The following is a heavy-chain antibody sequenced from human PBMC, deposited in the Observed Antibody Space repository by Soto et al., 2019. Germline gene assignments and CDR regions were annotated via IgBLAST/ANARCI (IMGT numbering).Heavy chain of an antibody. D-gene: IGHD6-6*01. J-gene: IGHJ6*02. Sequence: GGSLRLSCAASEFTFSDYSVNWVRQAPGKGLEWVSSIRSSPSYIYYAESVKGRFTISRDSTKNSLYLQMNSLRAEDTAVYYCARMSIVGRRDYYYGMDVWGQGTTVTVSS. V-gene: IGHV3-21*04. CDR2: IRSSPSYI. CDR3: ARMSIVGRRDYYYGMDV. CDR1: EFTFSDYS.